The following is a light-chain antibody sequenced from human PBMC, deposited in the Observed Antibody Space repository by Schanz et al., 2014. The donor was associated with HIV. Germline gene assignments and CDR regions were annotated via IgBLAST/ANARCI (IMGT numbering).Light chain of an antibody. J-gene: IGLJ3*02. Sequence: QSVLTQPPSASGTPGQRVTMSCSASSSNIATNAVNWYQQLPGTAPKLLIYATYHRPSGVPDRFSGSQSGTSASLAISGLQSEDESDFFCATWDDSLEGWVFGGGTKLTVL. CDR3: ATWDDSLEGWV. V-gene: IGLV1-44*01. CDR2: ATY. CDR1: SSNIATNA.